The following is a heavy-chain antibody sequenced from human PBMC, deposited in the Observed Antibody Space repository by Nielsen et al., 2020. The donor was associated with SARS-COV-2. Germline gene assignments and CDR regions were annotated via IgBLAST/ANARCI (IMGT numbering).Heavy chain of an antibody. V-gene: IGHV5-10-1*01. CDR3: ARRVMVRAPFDP. CDR2: IDPSDSYT. D-gene: IGHD3-10*01. CDR1: GYSFTSYW. J-gene: IGHJ5*02. Sequence: GESLKISCKGSGYSFTSYWISWVRQMPGKGLEWMGRIDPSDSYTNYSPSFQGHVTISADKSISTAYLQWSSLKASDTAMYYCARRVMVRAPFDPWGQGTQVTVSS.